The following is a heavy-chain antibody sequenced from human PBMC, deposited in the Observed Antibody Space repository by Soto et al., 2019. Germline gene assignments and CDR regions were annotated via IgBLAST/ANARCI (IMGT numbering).Heavy chain of an antibody. CDR2: INHSGST. Sequence: LSETLSLTCAVYGGSFSGYYWSWIRQPPGKGLEWIGEINHSGSTNYNPSLKSRVTISVDTSKNQFSLKLSSVTAADTAVYYCARVSGLRFLEWLPRANYYYYYGMDVWGQGTTVTVSS. V-gene: IGHV4-34*01. CDR1: GGSFSGYY. D-gene: IGHD3-3*01. CDR3: ARVSGLRFLEWLPRANYYYYYGMDV. J-gene: IGHJ6*02.